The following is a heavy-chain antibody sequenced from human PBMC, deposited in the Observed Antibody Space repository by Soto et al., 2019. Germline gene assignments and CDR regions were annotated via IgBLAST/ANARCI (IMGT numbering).Heavy chain of an antibody. D-gene: IGHD3-22*01. V-gene: IGHV3-30-3*01. CDR3: ARFYDSSGYLDS. CDR2: ISFDGSKK. Sequence: PGGSLRLSCAASGFTFIDTWMNWVRQAPGKGLEWVALISFDGSKKYYADSVKDRFTVSRDNSKNTLYLQMNSLRAEDTAVYYCARFYDSSGYLDSWGQGTLVTVSS. J-gene: IGHJ4*02. CDR1: GFTFIDTW.